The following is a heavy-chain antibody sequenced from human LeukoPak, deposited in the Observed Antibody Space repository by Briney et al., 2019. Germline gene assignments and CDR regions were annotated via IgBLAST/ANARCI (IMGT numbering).Heavy chain of an antibody. CDR2: IYYSGST. J-gene: IGHJ4*02. D-gene: IGHD4-17*01. Sequence: PSETLSLTCIVSGGSIRSYYWSWIRQPPGKGLEWIGYIYYSGSTNYNPSLKSRVTISVDTSKNQFSLKLSSVTAADTAVYYCARDRYGDYVADYWGQGTLVTVSS. CDR1: GGSIRSYY. V-gene: IGHV4-59*01. CDR3: ARDRYGDYVADY.